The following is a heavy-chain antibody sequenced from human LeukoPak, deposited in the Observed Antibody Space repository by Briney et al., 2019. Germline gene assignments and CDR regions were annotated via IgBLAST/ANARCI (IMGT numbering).Heavy chain of an antibody. V-gene: IGHV1-69*04. CDR3: ARYCSGGSCPFDY. CDR2: IIPIPGIA. D-gene: IGHD2-15*01. Sequence: SVKVSCKASGGTFSSYAISWVRQAPGQGLEWMGRIIPIPGIANYAQKFQGRVTITADKSTSTAYMELSSLRSEDTAVYYCARYCSGGSCPFDYWGQGTLVTVSS. J-gene: IGHJ4*02. CDR1: GGTFSSYA.